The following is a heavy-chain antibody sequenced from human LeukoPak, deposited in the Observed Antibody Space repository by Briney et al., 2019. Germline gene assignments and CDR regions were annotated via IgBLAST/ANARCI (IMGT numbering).Heavy chain of an antibody. J-gene: IGHJ4*02. CDR3: TRDTEQCLDY. D-gene: IGHD6-19*01. Sequence: GGSLRLSCAASGFTFSSYWMSWVRQAPGKGLEWVGFIRSKAYGGTTEYAASVKGRFTISRDDSKSIAYLQMNSLKTEDTAVYYCTRDTEQCLDYWGQGTLVTVSS. CDR2: IRSKAYGGTT. V-gene: IGHV3-49*04. CDR1: GFTFSSYW.